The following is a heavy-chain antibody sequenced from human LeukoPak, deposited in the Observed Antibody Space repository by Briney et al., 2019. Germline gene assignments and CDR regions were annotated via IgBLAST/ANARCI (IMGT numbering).Heavy chain of an antibody. V-gene: IGHV3-23*01. D-gene: IGHD6-19*01. CDR2: ISGSGGST. J-gene: IGHJ4*02. Sequence: GGSLRLSCAASRFTFSIYAMSWVRQAPGKGLEWVSAISGSGGSTYYADSVKGRFTISRDNSKNTLFVQMNSLRAEDTAIYYCAKGYSSGWYCFDYWGQGTLVTVSS. CDR1: RFTFSIYA. CDR3: AKGYSSGWYCFDY.